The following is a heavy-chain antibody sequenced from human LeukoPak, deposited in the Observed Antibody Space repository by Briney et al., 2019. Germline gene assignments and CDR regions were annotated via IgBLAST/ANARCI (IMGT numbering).Heavy chain of an antibody. D-gene: IGHD3-3*01. CDR1: GFTFSSYA. Sequence: GSLRLSCAASGFTFSSYAMSWVRQAPGKGLEWVSAISGSGGSTYYADSVKGRFTISRDNSKNTLYLQMNSPRAEDTAVYYCASTYYDFWSGYYLVAELIKDYWGQGTLVTVSS. V-gene: IGHV3-23*01. CDR2: ISGSGGST. J-gene: IGHJ4*02. CDR3: ASTYYDFWSGYYLVAELIKDY.